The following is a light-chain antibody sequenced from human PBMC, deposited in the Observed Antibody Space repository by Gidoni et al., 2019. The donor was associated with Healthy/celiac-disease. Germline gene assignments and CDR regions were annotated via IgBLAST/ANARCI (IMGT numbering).Light chain of an antibody. J-gene: IGKJ2*01. V-gene: IGKV1-39*01. CDR1: QSISSY. Sequence: DIQMTQSPSSLSASVGDRVTITCRASQSISSYLNWYQQKPGKAPKLLIYAASSLQSGVPSRVSGSGSGTDFTLTISSLQPEDFATYYCQQGYSTPYTLGQGIKLEIK. CDR2: AAS. CDR3: QQGYSTPYT.